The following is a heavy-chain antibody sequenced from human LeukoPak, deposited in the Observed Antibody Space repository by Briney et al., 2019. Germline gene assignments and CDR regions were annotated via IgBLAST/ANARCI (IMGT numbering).Heavy chain of an antibody. CDR2: ISAYNGNT. CDR1: GYTFTSYG. J-gene: IGHJ4*02. CDR3: AREIAYCGGDCYFGFDY. D-gene: IGHD2-21*01. Sequence: ASVKVSCKASGYTFTSYGISWVRQAPGQGLEWVGCISAYNGNTNYAQKLQGRDTMNTDTSTSTAYMELRSLRSDDTAVYYCAREIAYCGGDCYFGFDYWGQGTLVTVSS. V-gene: IGHV1-18*01.